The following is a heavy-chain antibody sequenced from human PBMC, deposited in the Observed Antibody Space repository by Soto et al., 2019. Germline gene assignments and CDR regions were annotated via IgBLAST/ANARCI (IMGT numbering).Heavy chain of an antibody. V-gene: IGHV3-30*18. Sequence: QVQLVESGGGVVQPGRSLRLSCAASGFTFSSYGMHGVRQAPGKGLEWVAVISYDGSNKYYADSVKGRFTISRDNSKNTLYLQMNSLRAEDTAVYYCAKDRVRYSYGREHFDYWGQGTLVTVSS. J-gene: IGHJ4*02. D-gene: IGHD5-18*01. CDR1: GFTFSSYG. CDR3: AKDRVRYSYGREHFDY. CDR2: ISYDGSNK.